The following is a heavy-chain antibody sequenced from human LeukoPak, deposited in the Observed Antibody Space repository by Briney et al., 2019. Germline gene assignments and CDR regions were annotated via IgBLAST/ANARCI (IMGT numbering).Heavy chain of an antibody. Sequence: GGSLRLSRAASGFTFSSYSMKWVRQAPGKGLEWVSSISSSSSYIYYADSVKGPFTISRDNAKNSLYLQMNSLRAEDTAVYYCARDYDYVWGSPTNDYWGQGTLVTVSS. V-gene: IGHV3-21*01. CDR3: ARDYDYVWGSPTNDY. CDR1: GFTFSSYS. CDR2: ISSSSSYI. J-gene: IGHJ4*02. D-gene: IGHD3-16*01.